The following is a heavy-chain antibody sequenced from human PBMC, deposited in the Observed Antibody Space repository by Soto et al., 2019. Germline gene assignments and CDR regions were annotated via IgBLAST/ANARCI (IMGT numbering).Heavy chain of an antibody. CDR3: ARISSLYYDILTGYYTAFDY. CDR2: IDWDDDK. D-gene: IGHD3-9*01. Sequence: SGPTLVNPTQTLTLTCTFSGFSLSTSGMCVSWIRQPPGKALEWLALIDWDDDKYYSTSLKTRLTISKDTSKNQVVLTMTNMDPVDTATYYCARISSLYYDILTGYYTAFDYWGQGTLVTVSS. V-gene: IGHV2-70*01. CDR1: GFSLSTSGMC. J-gene: IGHJ4*02.